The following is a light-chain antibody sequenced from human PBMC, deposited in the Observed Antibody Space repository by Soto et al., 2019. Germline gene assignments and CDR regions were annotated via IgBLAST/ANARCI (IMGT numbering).Light chain of an antibody. J-gene: IGKJ4*01. CDR2: DAY. CDR1: QSIRSW. CDR3: QQYESYSPLT. V-gene: IGKV1-5*01. Sequence: DIQMTQSPSILSASVGDRVTITCRASQSIRSWLAWYQQKPGKAPKLLIYDAYSLESGVPSRFSGRRSGTEFTLTIAGLQPEDFATYYCQQYESYSPLTIGGWTKVEIK.